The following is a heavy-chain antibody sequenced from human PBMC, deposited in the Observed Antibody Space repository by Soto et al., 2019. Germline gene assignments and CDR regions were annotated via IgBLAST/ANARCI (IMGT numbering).Heavy chain of an antibody. CDR1: GGSSSAYY. CDR2: ISHSGAT. D-gene: IGHD3-10*01. Sequence: SETLSLTCAVYGGSSSAYYWSWIRQPPGKGLEWIGQISHSGATDYNPSHKSRVSISGDTSKNQFSLILTSVTAADTAVYYCARQKNSWFYGMDVWGQGTTVTV. J-gene: IGHJ6*02. V-gene: IGHV4-34*01. CDR3: ARQKNSWFYGMDV.